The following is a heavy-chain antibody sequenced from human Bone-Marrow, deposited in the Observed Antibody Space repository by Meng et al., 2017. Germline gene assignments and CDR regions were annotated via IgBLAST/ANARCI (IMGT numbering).Heavy chain of an antibody. CDR1: GGSISSGTHY. V-gene: IGHV4-31*03. CDR3: ASLYGDSSVWYLDL. D-gene: IGHD4-17*01. J-gene: IGHJ2*01. Sequence: QGSGPELGKPSGTLSLTCTVSGGSISSGTHYWSWIRQHPGKCLEYIGYIYYSGSTYYNPSLKSRVIISVDTSKNQFSLRLTSVTAADTAVYYCASLYGDSSVWYLDLWGRGTLVTVSS. CDR2: IYYSGST.